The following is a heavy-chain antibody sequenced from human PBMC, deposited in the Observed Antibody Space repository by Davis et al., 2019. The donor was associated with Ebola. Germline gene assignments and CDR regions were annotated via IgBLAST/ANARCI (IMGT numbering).Heavy chain of an antibody. J-gene: IGHJ4*02. CDR1: GGSLSAYY. D-gene: IGHD5-12*01. CDR3: ASFGYTSSATEL. Sequence: PSETLSLTCDIYGGSLSAYYWTWIRQSPGKGLEWIGETNHRGRTNYKSFLQSRVTISVDTSNNQVSLRLTSVTAADTAVYFCASFGYTSSATELWGQGTLVTVSS. V-gene: IGHV4-34*01. CDR2: TNHRGRT.